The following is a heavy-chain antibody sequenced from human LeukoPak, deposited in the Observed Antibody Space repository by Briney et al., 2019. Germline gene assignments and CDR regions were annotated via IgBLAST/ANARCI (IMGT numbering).Heavy chain of an antibody. D-gene: IGHD1-14*01. CDR3: ARGTYAYYMEV. V-gene: IGHV4-38-2*02. Sequence: SETLSLTCSGSNYSISNCLYWGWLRQPPGKGLEWIGSIYRSGSTFYNPSLKSRVTISLDTSKNQFSRKLGSVTAADTAVYFCARGTYAYYMEVWGKGTTVTVSS. J-gene: IGHJ6*03. CDR1: NYSISNCLY. CDR2: IYRSGST.